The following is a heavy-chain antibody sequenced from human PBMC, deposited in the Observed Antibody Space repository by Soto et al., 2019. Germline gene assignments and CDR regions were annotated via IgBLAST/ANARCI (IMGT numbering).Heavy chain of an antibody. CDR2: INHSGST. CDR3: ARGPLLDY. CDR1: GGSFSGYY. D-gene: IGHD2-15*01. J-gene: IGHJ4*02. V-gene: IGHV4-34*01. Sequence: SETLSLTCAVYGGSFSGYYWSWIRQPPGKGLEWIGEINHSGSTNYNPSLKSRVTISVDTSKIQFSLKLISVTAADTAVYYCARGPLLDYWGQGTLVTVSS.